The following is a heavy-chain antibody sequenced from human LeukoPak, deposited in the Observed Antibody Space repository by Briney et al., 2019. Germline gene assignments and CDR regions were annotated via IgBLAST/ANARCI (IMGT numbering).Heavy chain of an antibody. CDR2: INPSGGST. V-gene: IGHV1-46*01. CDR1: GYSFTSYY. D-gene: IGHD3-10*01. J-gene: IGHJ4*02. CDR3: AREGVSEGSGSYYPLNFDY. Sequence: ASVKVSCKASGYSFTSYYIHWVRQAPGQGLEWMGIINPSGGSTSYAQKFQGRVTMTRDTSTSTVYMELSSLRSEDTAVYYCAREGVSEGSGSYYPLNFDYWGQGALVTVSS.